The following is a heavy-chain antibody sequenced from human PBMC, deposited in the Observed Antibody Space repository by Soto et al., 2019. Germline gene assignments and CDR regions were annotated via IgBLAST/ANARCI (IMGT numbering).Heavy chain of an antibody. Sequence: GXSVKCSWETSGYTFTYFAIHWVRQTPGLRLEWMGWINAGIGNMRYSQKFQGRVSLTRDTSTSTVFMELRRLTPEDTAVYYCARPTCTTPDCLRPYDLYGLDAWGQGTTATVSS. CDR2: INAGIGNM. J-gene: IGHJ6*02. CDR3: ARPTCTTPDCLRPYDLYGLDA. V-gene: IGHV1-3*01. CDR1: GYTFTYFA. D-gene: IGHD2-8*01.